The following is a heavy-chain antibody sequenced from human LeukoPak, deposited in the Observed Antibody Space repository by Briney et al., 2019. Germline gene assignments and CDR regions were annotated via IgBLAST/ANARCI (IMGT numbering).Heavy chain of an antibody. Sequence: SQTLSLTCAISGDSVFSNSSWNWIRQSPSRGLEWLGRTYYRSKWYNDYVVSVKSRISINPDTSKNQFSLQLSSVTPEDTAVYYCARGGQGDGYSADEAFDIWGQGTMVTVS. J-gene: IGHJ3*02. CDR2: TYYRSKWYN. CDR3: ARGGQGDGYSADEAFDI. CDR1: GDSVFSNSS. V-gene: IGHV6-1*01. D-gene: IGHD5-18*01.